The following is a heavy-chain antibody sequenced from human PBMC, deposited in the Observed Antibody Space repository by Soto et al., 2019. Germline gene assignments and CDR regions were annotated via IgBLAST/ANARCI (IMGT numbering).Heavy chain of an antibody. Sequence: QITLKESGPTLVKPTQTLTLTCTFSGFSLSTSGVGVGWIRQPPGKALEWLALIYWDDDKRYSPSLKSRLTITKDPSKIQGGPTKTNLDPVDTGPESYAHRGNGTGWGNWFDPWGQGTLVTVSS. J-gene: IGHJ5*02. D-gene: IGHD1-1*01. V-gene: IGHV2-5*02. CDR2: IYWDDDK. CDR3: AHRGNGTGWGNWFDP. CDR1: GFSLSTSGVG.